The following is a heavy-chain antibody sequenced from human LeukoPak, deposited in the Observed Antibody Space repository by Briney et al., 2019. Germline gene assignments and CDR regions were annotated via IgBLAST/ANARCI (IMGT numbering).Heavy chain of an antibody. CDR2: ISYDGKKN. Sequence: PGGSLRLSCAASGFTFSHFATHWVRQAPGKGLEWVAVISYDGKKNYYADSVKGRFTLTRDDSANTLSLQMNSLRAEDTAVYYCVRGSKIRGVIPEGEFDYWGQGTLVTVSS. J-gene: IGHJ4*02. CDR3: VRGSKIRGVIPEGEFDY. CDR1: GFTFSHFA. V-gene: IGHV3-30*03. D-gene: IGHD3-10*01.